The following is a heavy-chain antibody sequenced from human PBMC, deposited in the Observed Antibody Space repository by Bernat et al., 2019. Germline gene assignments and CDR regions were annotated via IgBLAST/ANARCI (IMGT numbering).Heavy chain of an antibody. V-gene: IGHV3-23*01. Sequence: EVQLLESGGGLVQPGGSLRLSCAASGFSFNNYAMTWVRQAPGKGLEWASVISISGGTTSYADSVKGRFIISRDNSKNRLYLQMNSLRAEDTAVYYCAKGEWTFDSWGQGTRVTVSS. CDR3: AKGEWTFDS. CDR1: GFSFNNYA. J-gene: IGHJ4*02. D-gene: IGHD3-3*01. CDR2: ISISGGTT.